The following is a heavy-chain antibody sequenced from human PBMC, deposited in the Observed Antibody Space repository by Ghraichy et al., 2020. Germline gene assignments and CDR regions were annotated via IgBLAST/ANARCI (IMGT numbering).Heavy chain of an antibody. CDR1: GGSISSYY. D-gene: IGHD3-9*01. J-gene: IGHJ6*02. CDR3: ARDTTLRYFDSPLYGMDV. V-gene: IGHV4-59*01. CDR2: IYYSGST. Sequence: SETLSLTCTVSGGSISSYYWSWIRQPPGKGLEWIGYIYYSGSTNYNPSLKSRVTISVDTSKNQFSLKLSSVTAADTAVYYCARDTTLRYFDSPLYGMDVWGQGTTVTVSS.